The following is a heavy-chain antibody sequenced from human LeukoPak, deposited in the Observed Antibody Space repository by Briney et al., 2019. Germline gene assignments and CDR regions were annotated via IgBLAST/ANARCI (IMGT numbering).Heavy chain of an antibody. CDR1: GFTFSSYG. Sequence: PGGSLRLSCAASGFTFSSYGMHWVRQAPGKGLEWVAFIRYDGSNKYYADSVKGRFTISRDNSKNTLYLQMNSLRAEDTAVYYCAKDLHCSSTSSGTGYWGQGTLVTVSS. CDR3: AKDLHCSSTSSGTGY. D-gene: IGHD2-2*01. J-gene: IGHJ4*02. CDR2: IRYDGSNK. V-gene: IGHV3-30*02.